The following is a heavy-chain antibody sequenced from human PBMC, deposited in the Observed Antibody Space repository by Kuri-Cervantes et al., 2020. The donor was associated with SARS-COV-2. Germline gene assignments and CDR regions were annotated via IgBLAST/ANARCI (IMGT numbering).Heavy chain of an antibody. Sequence: SVKVSCKASGYTFTSYGISWVRQAPGQGLEWMGWISAYNGNTNYAQKLQGRVTMTTDTSTSTAYMELRSLRSDDTAVYYCAREVEMATIGPVDYYMDVWGKGTTVTVSS. V-gene: IGHV1-18*01. D-gene: IGHD5-24*01. CDR2: ISAYNGNT. CDR1: GYTFTSYG. CDR3: AREVEMATIGPVDYYMDV. J-gene: IGHJ6*03.